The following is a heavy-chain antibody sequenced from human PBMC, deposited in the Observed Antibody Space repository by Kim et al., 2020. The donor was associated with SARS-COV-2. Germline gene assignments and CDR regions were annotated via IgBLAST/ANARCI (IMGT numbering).Heavy chain of an antibody. Sequence: ASVKVSCKASGYTFTGYYMHWVRQAPGQGLEWMGWINPNSGGTNYAQKFQGWVTMTRDTSISTAYMELSRLRSDDTAVYYCARASRPIAPKGIAAAGNLDYWGQGTLVTVSS. J-gene: IGHJ4*02. D-gene: IGHD6-13*01. V-gene: IGHV1-2*04. CDR1: GYTFTGYY. CDR2: INPNSGGT. CDR3: ARASRPIAPKGIAAAGNLDY.